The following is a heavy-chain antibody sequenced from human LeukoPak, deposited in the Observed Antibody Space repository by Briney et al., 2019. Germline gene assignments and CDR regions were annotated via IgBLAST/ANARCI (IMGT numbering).Heavy chain of an antibody. D-gene: IGHD3-16*01. CDR1: GGSFSGYY. CDR3: AREDYVWGRLYMDV. J-gene: IGHJ6*03. CDR2: INHRGGT. Sequence: SETLSLTCAVYGGSFSGYYWTWLRQRPGKGLQWIGEINHRGGTNYNPSLKSRVTISVDTSKNQFSLKLSSVTAADTAVYYCAREDYVWGRLYMDVWGKGTTVTVSS. V-gene: IGHV4-34*01.